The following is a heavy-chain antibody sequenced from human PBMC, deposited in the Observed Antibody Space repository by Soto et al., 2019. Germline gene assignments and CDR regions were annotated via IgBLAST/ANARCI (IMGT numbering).Heavy chain of an antibody. Sequence: QVQLVESGGGVVQPGRSLRVSCAASGFTFSIYAMHWVRQAPGTGLEWVAVISYDGTKKYYADSVKGRFTISRDNSKNTVYLQMNSLRDEDTAVYYCANVRGPCRPWLRGPLDYWGQGTLVTVTP. D-gene: IGHD3-10*02. CDR3: ANVRGPCRPWLRGPLDY. CDR2: ISYDGTKK. V-gene: IGHV3-30*18. CDR1: GFTFSIYA. J-gene: IGHJ4*02.